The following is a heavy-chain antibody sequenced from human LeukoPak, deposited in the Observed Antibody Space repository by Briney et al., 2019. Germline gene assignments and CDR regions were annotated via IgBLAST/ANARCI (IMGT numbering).Heavy chain of an antibody. CDR2: INSDGSTT. CDR3: ARDFEERGYYLADFDY. D-gene: IGHD3-22*01. J-gene: IGHJ4*02. CDR1: GFTFSRYW. Sequence: GGSLRLSCAASGFTFSRYWMHWVRQAPGKGLVWVSRINSDGSTTSYADSVKGRFTISRDNARNSLYLQMNSLRADDTAVYYCARDFEERGYYLADFDYWGQGTLVTVSS. V-gene: IGHV3-74*01.